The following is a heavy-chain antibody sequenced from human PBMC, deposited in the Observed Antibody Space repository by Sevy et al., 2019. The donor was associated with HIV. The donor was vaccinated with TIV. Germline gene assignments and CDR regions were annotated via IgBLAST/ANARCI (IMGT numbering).Heavy chain of an antibody. CDR3: ARGGALTYYDTSGFQNYFDS. D-gene: IGHD3-22*01. CDR2: MYDSGSS. J-gene: IGHJ4*02. V-gene: IGHV4-59*11. Sequence: SETLSLTCTVSGGSISGHYWGWIRQSPGKGLEWIAYMYDSGSSNYKTSLRSRVTIPVDTSKDQISLGLGPVTAADTAVYYCARGGALTYYDTSGFQNYFDSWGPGNLVTVSS. CDR1: GGSISGHY.